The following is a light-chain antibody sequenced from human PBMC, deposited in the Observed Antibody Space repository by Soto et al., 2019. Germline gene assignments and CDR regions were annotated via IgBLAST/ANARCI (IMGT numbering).Light chain of an antibody. CDR1: QDISNY. V-gene: IGKV1-27*01. CDR3: QKYDSAPRT. J-gene: IGKJ1*01. Sequence: DIQMTQSPSSLSASVGDRVTITCRASQDISNYLAWFQQKPGKVPELLIYAAIILQSGVPSRFSGSRSGTDFTLTITNLQPEDVATYYCQKYDSAPRTFGQGTKVEIK. CDR2: AAI.